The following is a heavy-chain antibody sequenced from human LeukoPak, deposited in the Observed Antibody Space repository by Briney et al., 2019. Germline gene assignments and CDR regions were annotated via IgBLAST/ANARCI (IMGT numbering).Heavy chain of an antibody. Sequence: GGSLRLSCSDSGFTFSSYAMHWVRQAPGKGLKYVSAISSNGGNTYYADSVKGRFTISRDNSKNTLYLQMSSLRAEDTAVYYCVKDPKGTVTTDYWGQGTLVTVSS. CDR1: GFTFSSYA. J-gene: IGHJ4*02. D-gene: IGHD4-17*01. CDR3: VKDPKGTVTTDY. CDR2: ISSNGGNT. V-gene: IGHV3-64D*09.